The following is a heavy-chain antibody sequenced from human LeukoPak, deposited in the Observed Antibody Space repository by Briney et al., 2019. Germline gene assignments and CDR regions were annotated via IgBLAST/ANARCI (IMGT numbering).Heavy chain of an antibody. CDR1: GCRFSSYW. Sequence: PGESLKISCKGSGCRFSSYWIGWVRQMPGKGLEWMGIIYPGDSDTRYSPSFQGQVTISADKSISTAYLQWSSLKASDTAMYYCARCESGYSYGYYYYYYMDVWGKGTTVTVSS. J-gene: IGHJ6*03. CDR2: IYPGDSDT. CDR3: ARCESGYSYGYYYYYYMDV. V-gene: IGHV5-51*01. D-gene: IGHD5-18*01.